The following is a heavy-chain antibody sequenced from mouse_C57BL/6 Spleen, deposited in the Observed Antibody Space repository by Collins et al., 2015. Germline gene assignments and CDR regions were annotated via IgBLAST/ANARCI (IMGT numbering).Heavy chain of an antibody. CDR2: ISSGGSDT. J-gene: IGHJ4*01. CDR3: TRDLGSNAMDY. D-gene: IGHD1-1*01. V-gene: IGHV5-6-4*01. Sequence: ISSGGSDTYYPDSVKGRFTISRDNAKNTLYLQMSSLKSEDTAMYYCTRDLGSNAMDYWGQGTSVTVSS.